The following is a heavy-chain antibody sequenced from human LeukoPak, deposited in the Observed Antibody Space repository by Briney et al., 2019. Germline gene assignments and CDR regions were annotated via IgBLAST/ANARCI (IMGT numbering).Heavy chain of an antibody. J-gene: IGHJ4*02. CDR2: IHYSGST. CDR1: GGSISSGGYY. D-gene: IGHD4-17*01. Sequence: TLSLTCTVSGGSISSGGYYCSWIRQHPGKGLEWIGYIHYSGSTYYNPSLKSRVTISVDTSKNQFSLKLSSVTAADTAVYYCARDLGDYMDYWGQGTLVTVSS. V-gene: IGHV4-31*03. CDR3: ARDLGDYMDY.